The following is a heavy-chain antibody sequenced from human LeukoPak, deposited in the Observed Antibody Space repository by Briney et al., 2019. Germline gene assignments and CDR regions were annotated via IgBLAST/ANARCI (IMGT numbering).Heavy chain of an antibody. J-gene: IGHJ4*02. CDR3: TRSRPGTEAGQPNFDY. Sequence: GGSLRLSCAASGFTFSTYSMSWVRQAPGKGLEWVSYISSISSIIYYADSVKGRFTISRDNARNSLYLQMNSLRAEDTAVYYCTRSRPGTEAGQPNFDYWGQGTLVNVSS. CDR2: ISSISSII. CDR1: GFTFSTYS. V-gene: IGHV3-48*01. D-gene: IGHD6-13*01.